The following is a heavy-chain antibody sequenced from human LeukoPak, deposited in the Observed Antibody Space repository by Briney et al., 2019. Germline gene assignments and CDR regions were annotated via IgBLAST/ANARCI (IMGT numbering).Heavy chain of an antibody. CDR3: AKVQRITMIVVVTTGWYFDL. Sequence: GGSLRLSCAASGFTFSSYGIHWVRQAPGKGLEWVTFISYDGSNKYHADSVKGRFTISRDNSKNTVYLQMNSLRAEDTAVYYCAKVQRITMIVVVTTGWYFDLWGRGTLVTVSS. J-gene: IGHJ2*01. V-gene: IGHV3-30*02. CDR2: ISYDGSNK. D-gene: IGHD3-22*01. CDR1: GFTFSSYG.